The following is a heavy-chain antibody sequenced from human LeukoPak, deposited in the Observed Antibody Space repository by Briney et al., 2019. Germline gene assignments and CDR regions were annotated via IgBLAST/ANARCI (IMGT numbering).Heavy chain of an antibody. Sequence: GGSLRLSCAASGITFTNYAMSWVRQAPGKGLEWVSSISGSGGSTYYADSVKGRFTISRDNSKNTLYMQIHSLRAEDTAVYYCAKGGWGYYFDYWAREPWSPSPQ. CDR2: ISGSGGST. CDR3: AKGGWGYYFDY. J-gene: IGHJ4*02. V-gene: IGHV3-23*01. D-gene: IGHD6-19*01. CDR1: GITFTNYA.